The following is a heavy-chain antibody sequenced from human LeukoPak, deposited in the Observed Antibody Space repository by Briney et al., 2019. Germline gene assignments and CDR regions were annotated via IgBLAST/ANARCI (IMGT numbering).Heavy chain of an antibody. Sequence: GGSLRLSCAAYGFTFSNYWMSWVRQAPGKGLEWVANIKQAGSEKYYVDSVKGRFTISRDNAKNSLYLQMNSLRAEDTALYYCARGYRRFDYWGQGTLVTVSS. J-gene: IGHJ4*02. CDR3: ARGYRRFDY. D-gene: IGHD5-12*01. CDR2: IKQAGSEK. V-gene: IGHV3-7*01. CDR1: GFTFSNYW.